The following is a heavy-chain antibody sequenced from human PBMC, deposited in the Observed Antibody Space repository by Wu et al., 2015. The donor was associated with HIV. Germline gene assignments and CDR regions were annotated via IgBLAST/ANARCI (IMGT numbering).Heavy chain of an antibody. CDR2: IIPSSGET. CDR3: ARDYYDSSGYYYRSVQW. J-gene: IGHJ1*01. CDR1: GYIFNAYY. Sequence: QVKVVQSGAEVRKPGALVKVACKTSGYIFNAYYIHWVRQAPGQGLEWMGWIIPSSGETDYAQKLQGRVTMTTDTSTSTAYMELRSLRPDDTAVYYCARDYYDSSGYYYRSVQWWGQGTLVTVSS. V-gene: IGHV1-2*02. D-gene: IGHD3-22*01.